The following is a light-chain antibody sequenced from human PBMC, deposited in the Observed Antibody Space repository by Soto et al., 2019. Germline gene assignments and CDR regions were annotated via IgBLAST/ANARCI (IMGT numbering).Light chain of an antibody. V-gene: IGKV3-20*01. CDR1: QSVASYY. CDR3: QQYGRSPYT. CDR2: GAS. Sequence: EIVLTQSPGTLSLSLGERATLSCRASQSVASYYLAWYQQKPGQAPRHLIYGASNRATGIADRFSGSGSGTDYTLTISRLEPEDLAVYHCQQYGRSPYTFGQGTKLEIK. J-gene: IGKJ2*01.